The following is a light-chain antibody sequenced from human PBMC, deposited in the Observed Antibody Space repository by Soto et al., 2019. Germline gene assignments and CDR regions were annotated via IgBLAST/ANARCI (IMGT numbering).Light chain of an antibody. Sequence: EVVMTQSPATLSVSPGERATLSCRASQSVRSNLAWYQQKPGQAPRLLIYGASTRATCIPARFSGSGSGTEFTLTISSLQSEDFAVYYCQQYNNWPPATFGGGTKVDIK. CDR3: QQYNNWPPAT. CDR2: GAS. V-gene: IGKV3-15*01. J-gene: IGKJ4*01. CDR1: QSVRSN.